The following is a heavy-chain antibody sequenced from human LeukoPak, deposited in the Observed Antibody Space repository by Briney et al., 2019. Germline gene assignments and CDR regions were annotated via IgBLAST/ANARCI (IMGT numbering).Heavy chain of an antibody. V-gene: IGHV3-23*01. J-gene: IGHJ3*02. CDR2: ISGSGGST. CDR1: GFTFSSSG. Sequence: PGGTLRLSCAASGFTFSSSGMSWVRQAAGKWLEWVSAISGSGGSTYYADSVKGRCTISRDNSKNTLYLQMNSLRAEDTAVYYCAKTIAAAEDDAIDIWGQGTTVTVSS. D-gene: IGHD6-13*01. CDR3: AKTIAAAEDDAIDI.